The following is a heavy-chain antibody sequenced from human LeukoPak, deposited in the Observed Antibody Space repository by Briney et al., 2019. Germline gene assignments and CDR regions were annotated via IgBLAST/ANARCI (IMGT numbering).Heavy chain of an antibody. D-gene: IGHD1-1*01. J-gene: IGHJ6*03. CDR3: ARDGFSDVQVANDPLLLKYMDV. Sequence: ASVKVSCKASGGTFSSYVIGWVRQAPGQGLEWVGGIIPIFGTTNYPQKPQGRVTITADVSTSTAYMELRSLRSEDTAVYYCARDGFSDVQVANDPLLLKYMDVWGKGTTVTVSS. V-gene: IGHV1-69*13. CDR1: GGTFSSYV. CDR2: IIPIFGTT.